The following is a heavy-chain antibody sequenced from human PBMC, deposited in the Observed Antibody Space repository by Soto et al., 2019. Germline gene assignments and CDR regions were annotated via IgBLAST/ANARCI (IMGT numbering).Heavy chain of an antibody. CDR2: IHGTSGYI. CDR1: GFIFSSYS. CDR3: ARDTNFFASGSGVDN. Sequence: EVQLVESGGGLVKPGGSLRLSCAASGFIFSSYSMNWVRQAPGKGLEWVSSIHGTSGYIHYADSVQGRFTISRDNAKNSLYLQMNSLRAEDTAIYYCARDTNFFASGSGVDNWSQGTLVTVSS. J-gene: IGHJ4*02. V-gene: IGHV3-21*06. D-gene: IGHD3-10*01.